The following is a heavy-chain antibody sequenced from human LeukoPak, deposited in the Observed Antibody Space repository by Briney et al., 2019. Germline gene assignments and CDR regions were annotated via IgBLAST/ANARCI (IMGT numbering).Heavy chain of an antibody. Sequence: ASVKVSCKVSGYTLTELSMHWVRQAPGKGLEWMGGFDPEDGETIYAQKFQGRVTMTRDTSTSTVYMELSSLRSEDTAVYYCASGGGGDLRVWGQGTLVTVSS. CDR3: ASGGGGDLRV. CDR2: FDPEDGET. CDR1: GYTLTELS. J-gene: IGHJ4*02. D-gene: IGHD3-16*01. V-gene: IGHV1-24*01.